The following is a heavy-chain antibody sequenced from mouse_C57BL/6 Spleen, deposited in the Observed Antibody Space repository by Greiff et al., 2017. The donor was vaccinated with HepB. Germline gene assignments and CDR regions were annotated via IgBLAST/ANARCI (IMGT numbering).Heavy chain of an antibody. Sequence: VQLVESGAELVRPGASVTLSCKASGYTFTDYEMHWVKQTPVHGLEWIGAIDPETGGTAYNQKFKGKAILTADKSSSTAYMELRSLTSEDSAVYYCTRRDYDTLFAYWGQGTLVTVSA. J-gene: IGHJ3*01. CDR2: IDPETGGT. V-gene: IGHV1-15*01. D-gene: IGHD2-4*01. CDR1: GYTFTDYE. CDR3: TRRDYDTLFAY.